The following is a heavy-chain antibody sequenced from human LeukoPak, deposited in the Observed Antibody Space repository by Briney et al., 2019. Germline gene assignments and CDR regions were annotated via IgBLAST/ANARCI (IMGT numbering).Heavy chain of an antibody. CDR3: ARSGGSGSYYARYYYYYMDV. J-gene: IGHJ6*03. D-gene: IGHD3-10*01. Sequence: ASVKVSCKASGYTFTNFAMNWVRQAPGQGLEWMGCINTNTGNATYAQGFTGRFVFSLDTSVSTAYLQISSLKAEDTAVYYCARSGGSGSYYARYYYYYMDVWGKGPRSPSP. CDR2: INTNTGNA. CDR1: GYTFTNFA. V-gene: IGHV7-4-1*02.